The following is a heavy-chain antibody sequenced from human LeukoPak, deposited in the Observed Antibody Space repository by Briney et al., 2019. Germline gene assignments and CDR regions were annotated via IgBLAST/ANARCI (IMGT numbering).Heavy chain of an antibody. CDR2: IYYSGNT. CDR1: GGSISSYY. J-gene: IGHJ4*02. V-gene: IGHV4-59*01. Sequence: SETLSLTCTVSGGSISSYYWSWIRQPPGKGLEWIGYIYYSGNTNYNPSLKSRVTISVDTSKNQFSLKLSSVTAADTAVYYCARDSSITGTTTFDYWGQGTLVTVSS. D-gene: IGHD1-7*01. CDR3: ARDSSITGTTTFDY.